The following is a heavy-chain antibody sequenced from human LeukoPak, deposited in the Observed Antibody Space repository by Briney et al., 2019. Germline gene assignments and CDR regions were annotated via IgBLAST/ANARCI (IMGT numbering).Heavy chain of an antibody. V-gene: IGHV4-59*08. J-gene: IGHJ4*02. Sequence: SETLSLTCTVSGGSISSYYWSWIRQPPGKGLEWIGYIYYSGSTNYNPSLKSRVTISVDTSKNQFSLKLSSVTAADTAVYYCARVPGKQQLVFPLFDYWGQGTLVTVSS. CDR1: GGSISSYY. CDR2: IYYSGST. D-gene: IGHD6-13*01. CDR3: ARVPGKQQLVFPLFDY.